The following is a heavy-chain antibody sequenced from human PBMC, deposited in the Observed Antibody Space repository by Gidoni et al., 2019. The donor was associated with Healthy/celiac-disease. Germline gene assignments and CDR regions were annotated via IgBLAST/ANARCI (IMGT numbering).Heavy chain of an antibody. Sequence: EVQLLESGGGLVQPGGSLRLSCAASGFPFSSYAMTWVRQAPGKGLEWVSTISSSGGNTYYADAVKGRFTISRDNAKNTLYLQMNNLRAENTAVYYCAKHLSSSWRTSFDYWGQGTLVTVSS. CDR1: GFPFSSYA. V-gene: IGHV3-23*01. D-gene: IGHD6-13*01. CDR2: ISSSGGNT. CDR3: AKHLSSSWRTSFDY. J-gene: IGHJ4*02.